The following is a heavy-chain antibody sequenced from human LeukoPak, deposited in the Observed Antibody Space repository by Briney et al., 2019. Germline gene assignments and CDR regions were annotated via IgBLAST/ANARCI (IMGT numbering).Heavy chain of an antibody. CDR1: GFTFSSYW. Sequence: GGSLRLSCAAPGFTFSSYWMSWIRQAPGKGLEWVANIKEDGSEKYYVDSVRGRFTISRDNAKNSLSLQMNSLRAEDTAVYYCARDRTGNDYWGQGALVTVSS. V-gene: IGHV3-7*01. CDR2: IKEDGSEK. J-gene: IGHJ4*02. D-gene: IGHD1-1*01. CDR3: ARDRTGNDY.